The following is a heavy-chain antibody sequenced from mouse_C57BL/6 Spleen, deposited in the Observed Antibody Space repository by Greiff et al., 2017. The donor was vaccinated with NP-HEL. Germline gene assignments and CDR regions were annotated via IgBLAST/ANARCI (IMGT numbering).Heavy chain of an antibody. V-gene: IGHV1-50*01. J-gene: IGHJ4*01. CDR1: GYTFTSYW. CDR2: IDPSDSYT. D-gene: IGHD3-2*02. CDR3: AREGSSP. Sequence: VQLQQPGAELVKPGASVKLSCKASGYTFTSYWMQWVKQRPGQGLEWIGEIDPSDSYTNYNQKFKGKATLTVDTSSSTAYMQLSSLTSEDAAVYYCAREGSSPWGQGTSVTVAS.